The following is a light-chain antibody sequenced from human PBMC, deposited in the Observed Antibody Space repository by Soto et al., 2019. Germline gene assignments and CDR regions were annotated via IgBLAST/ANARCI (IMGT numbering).Light chain of an antibody. V-gene: IGKV1-9*01. CDR1: QGITSY. J-gene: IGKJ5*01. Sequence: DIQLTQSPAFLSASVGDRVTITCRASQGITSYLAWYQQKPGKAPKLLIYAASTLQSGVPLRFSGSGSGTSFTLTISRLQPEDFATYYCQQLVSYPITFGQGTRLEIK. CDR3: QQLVSYPIT. CDR2: AAS.